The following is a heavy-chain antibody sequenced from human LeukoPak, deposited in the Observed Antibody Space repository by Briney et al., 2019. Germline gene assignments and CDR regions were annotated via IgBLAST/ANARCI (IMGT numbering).Heavy chain of an antibody. D-gene: IGHD3-22*01. J-gene: IGHJ4*02. V-gene: IGHV3-23*01. CDR3: AKSYDSGGYPLGDY. CDR1: GFTGPSFA. CDR2: IAAGATGT. Sequence: PGGPLTLSCSASGFTGPSFAMAWVRQAPGKGLEWVSGIAAGATGTYYSDSVKGRFTISRDNSRKTVQLQMNSLRAEDTAVYYCAKSYDSGGYPLGDYWGQGTLVTVSS.